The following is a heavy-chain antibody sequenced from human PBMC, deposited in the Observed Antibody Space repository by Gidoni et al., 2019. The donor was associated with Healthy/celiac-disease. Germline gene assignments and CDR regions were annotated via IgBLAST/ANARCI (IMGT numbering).Heavy chain of an antibody. CDR2: IYYSGST. CDR1: GGSISSGGYY. D-gene: IGHD3-22*01. V-gene: IGHV4-31*03. J-gene: IGHJ3*02. CDR3: ARYMRITMILSPAFDI. Sequence: QVQLQESGPGLVKPSQTLSLTCTVSGGSISSGGYYWSWIRQHPGKGLEWIGYIYYSGSTYYNPSLQSRVTISVDTSKNQFSLKLSSVTAADTAVYYCARYMRITMILSPAFDIWGQGTMVTVSS.